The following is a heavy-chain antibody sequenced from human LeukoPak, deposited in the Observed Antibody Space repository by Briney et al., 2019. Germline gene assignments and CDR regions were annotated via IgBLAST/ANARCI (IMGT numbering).Heavy chain of an antibody. Sequence: SETLSLTCAVSGYAIRSGFYWGWLRQPPGKELDWIGSIYHAGSTYYTPSLKSRVTISVDTSKNHFSLSLNSVTVADTAVYYCARYRYGGPADYWGPGTQITVSS. CDR3: ARYRYGGPADY. V-gene: IGHV4-38-2*01. D-gene: IGHD3-16*02. J-gene: IGHJ4*02. CDR2: IYHAGST. CDR1: GYAIRSGFY.